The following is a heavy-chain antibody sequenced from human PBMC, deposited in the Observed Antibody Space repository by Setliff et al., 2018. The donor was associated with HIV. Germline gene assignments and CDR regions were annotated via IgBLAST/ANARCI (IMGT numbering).Heavy chain of an antibody. CDR2: TYSSASA. J-gene: IGHJ6*03. D-gene: IGHD4-4*01. V-gene: IGHV4-59*11. CDR3: ARAYDYSNYFHYYMDV. CDR1: GGSIGSHY. Sequence: PSETLSLTCTVSGGSIGSHYWSWIRQPPGKGLEWIGYTYSSASANYNPSLRSRVTISVDTSKNQFSLKLSSLTAADTAVYYCARAYDYSNYFHYYMDVWGKGTTVTVSS.